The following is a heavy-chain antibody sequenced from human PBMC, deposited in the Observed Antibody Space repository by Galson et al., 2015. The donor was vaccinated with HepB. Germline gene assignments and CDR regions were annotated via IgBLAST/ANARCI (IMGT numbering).Heavy chain of an antibody. D-gene: IGHD6-13*01. J-gene: IGHJ5*02. V-gene: IGHV3-23*01. CDR1: GFNFSEYA. CDR2: INPSGGSR. Sequence: SLRLSCAASGFNFSEYAMTWVRQAPGKGLEWVTTINPSGGSRYYKDSVKGRVTVSRYNSNITAHLQMSRLRVDDTAVYYCATGGLYGSSWPGTDHWGQGAPVTVSP. CDR3: ATGGLYGSSWPGTDH.